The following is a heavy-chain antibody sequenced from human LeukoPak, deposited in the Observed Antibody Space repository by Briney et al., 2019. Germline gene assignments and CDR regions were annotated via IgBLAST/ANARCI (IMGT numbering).Heavy chain of an antibody. CDR2: ISSSSYI. Sequence: GGSLRLSCAASGFTFSSYSMNWVRQAPGKGLEWVSSISSSSYIYYADSVKGRFTISRDNAKNSLYLQMNSLRAEDTAVYYCARGVTGTTRGWFDPWGQGTLVTVSS. CDR3: ARGVTGTTRGWFDP. V-gene: IGHV3-21*01. J-gene: IGHJ5*02. CDR1: GFTFSSYS. D-gene: IGHD1-20*01.